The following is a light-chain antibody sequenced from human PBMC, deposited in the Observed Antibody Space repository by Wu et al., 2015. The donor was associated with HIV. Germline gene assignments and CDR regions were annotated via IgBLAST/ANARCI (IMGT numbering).Light chain of an antibody. V-gene: IGKV3-20*01. Sequence: EIVMTQSPATLSVSPGERATLSCRASQSVSSSYLAWYQQKPGQAPRLLIYGASTRATGIPDRFRGSGSGTGFTLTITRLEPEDSAIYYCQQYGNSLWTFGRG. CDR3: QQYGNSLWT. CDR2: GAS. J-gene: IGKJ1*01. CDR1: QSVSSSY.